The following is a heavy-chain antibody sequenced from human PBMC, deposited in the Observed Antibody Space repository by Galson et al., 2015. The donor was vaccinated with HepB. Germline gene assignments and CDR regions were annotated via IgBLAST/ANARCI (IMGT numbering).Heavy chain of an antibody. J-gene: IGHJ4*02. Sequence: SVKVSCKASGYTFTSYYMHWVRQAPGQGLEWMGIINPSGGSTSYAQKFQGRVTMTRDTSTSTVYMELSSLRSEDTAVYYCARDLTNPSGDPPSDYWGQGTLVTVSS. D-gene: IGHD4-17*01. CDR3: ARDLTNPSGDPPSDY. CDR1: GYTFTSYY. V-gene: IGHV1-46*01. CDR2: INPSGGST.